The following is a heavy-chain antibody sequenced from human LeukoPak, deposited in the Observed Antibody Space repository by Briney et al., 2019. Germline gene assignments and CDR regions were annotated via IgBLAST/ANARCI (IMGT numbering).Heavy chain of an antibody. Sequence: GESLKISCKGSGYSFTNYWIAWVRQMPGKGLEWMGIIYPGDSDIRYSPSFQGQVTISADKSISTAYLQWSSLKASDTAMYYCATSWGYNYLGYFDYWGQGTLVTVSS. CDR3: ATSWGYNYLGYFDY. CDR2: IYPGDSDI. CDR1: GYSFTNYW. J-gene: IGHJ4*02. V-gene: IGHV5-51*01. D-gene: IGHD5-24*01.